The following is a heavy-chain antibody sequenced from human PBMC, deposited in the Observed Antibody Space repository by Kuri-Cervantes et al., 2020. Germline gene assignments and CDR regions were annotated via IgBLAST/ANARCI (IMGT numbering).Heavy chain of an antibody. J-gene: IGHJ4*02. V-gene: IGHV4-38-2*01. CDR3: ASVTGTGFPDY. CDR1: SYSITSSYY. D-gene: IGHD2-8*02. Sequence: GSLRLSCAVSSYSITSSYYWGWIRQSPGKGLEWIGSIYHNGRTYYNPSLRSRVTVSVDTSKNQFSLKLNSVTAADTAIYYCASVTGTGFPDYWGQGARVTDSS. CDR2: IYHNGRT.